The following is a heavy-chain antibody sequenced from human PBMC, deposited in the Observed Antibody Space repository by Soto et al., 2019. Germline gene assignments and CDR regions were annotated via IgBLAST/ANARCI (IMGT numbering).Heavy chain of an antibody. CDR1: GFTFTNYA. J-gene: IGHJ3*01. CDR3: VREGRGSFDF. D-gene: IGHD5-12*01. V-gene: IGHV3-23*01. CDR2: IGGRGNSA. Sequence: GGSLRLSCAASGFTFTNYAMNWVRQAPGKGLEWVSVIGGRGNSAYYADSVQGRFTISRDNSKNTLSLQMSSLTADDTAIYYCVREGRGSFDFWGRGTMVTVSS.